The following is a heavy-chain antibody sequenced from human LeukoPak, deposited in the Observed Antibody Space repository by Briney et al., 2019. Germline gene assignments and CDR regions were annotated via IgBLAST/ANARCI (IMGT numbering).Heavy chain of an antibody. CDR2: IKQDGSET. Sequence: PGGSLRLSCAASRFTLSNYWMSWVRQAPGKGLEWVANIKQDGSETYYVDSVKGRFTISRGNAKNSLSLQMNSLRAEDTAVYYCARQLGSGCLDYWGQGTLVTVSS. CDR3: ARQLGSGCLDY. D-gene: IGHD6-19*01. CDR1: RFTLSNYW. J-gene: IGHJ4*02. V-gene: IGHV3-7*01.